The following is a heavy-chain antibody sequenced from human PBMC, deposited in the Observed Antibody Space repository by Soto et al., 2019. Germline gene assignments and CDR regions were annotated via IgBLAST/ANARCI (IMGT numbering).Heavy chain of an antibody. D-gene: IGHD6-13*01. V-gene: IGHV3-21*01. CDR2: ISSSSSYI. J-gene: IGHJ5*02. CDR3: AREQQLVLSRWFDP. CDR1: GFTFSSYS. Sequence: GGSLRLSCAASGFTFSSYSMNWVRQAPGKGLGWVSSISSSSSYIYYADSVKGRFTISRDNAKNSLYLQMNSLRAEDTAVYYCAREQQLVLSRWFDPWGQGTLVTVSS.